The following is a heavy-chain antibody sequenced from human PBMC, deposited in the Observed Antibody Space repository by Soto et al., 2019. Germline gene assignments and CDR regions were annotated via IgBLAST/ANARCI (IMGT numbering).Heavy chain of an antibody. V-gene: IGHV3-30-3*01. CDR2: ISYDGSNK. Sequence: QVQLVESGGGVVQPGRSLRLSCPASGFTFSTYSMHWVRQAPGKGLEWVAVISYDGSNKYYADSVKGRFTISRDNSKNPRYLQMNSLRSEDTAVYYCARGGYYYGSGSYYNAVDIWGQGTMVTVSS. D-gene: IGHD3-10*01. CDR3: ARGGYYYGSGSYYNAVDI. J-gene: IGHJ3*02. CDR1: GFTFSTYS.